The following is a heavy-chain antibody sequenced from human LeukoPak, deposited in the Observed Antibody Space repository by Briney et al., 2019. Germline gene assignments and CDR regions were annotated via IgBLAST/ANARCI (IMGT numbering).Heavy chain of an antibody. D-gene: IGHD1-26*01. J-gene: IGHJ4*02. Sequence: PGGSLRLSCAASGFTFSSYSMNWVRQAPGKGLEWVGLIKNKHEHQATDYAAPVRERFIITRDDSSSTLFLQMNSLKTEDTAVYYCVTDANRILGARGTGYWGQGILVTVSS. CDR3: VTDANRILGARGTGY. CDR2: IKNKHEHQAT. V-gene: IGHV3-15*07. CDR1: GFTFSSYS.